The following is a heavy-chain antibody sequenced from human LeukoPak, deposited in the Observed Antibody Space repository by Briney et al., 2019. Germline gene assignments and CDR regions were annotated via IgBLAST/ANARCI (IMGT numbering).Heavy chain of an antibody. D-gene: IGHD1-26*01. CDR1: GFTFSSYA. CDR2: VSGSGAHT. CDR3: AREVAVGAQWDSWFDP. J-gene: IGHJ5*02. V-gene: IGHV3-23*01. Sequence: PGGSLRLSCAASGFTFSSYAMTWVRQAPGKGLQWVSAVSGSGAHTYYADSAKGRFTISRDNAKNSLYLQMNSLRAEDTAVYYCAREVAVGAQWDSWFDPWGQGTLVTVSS.